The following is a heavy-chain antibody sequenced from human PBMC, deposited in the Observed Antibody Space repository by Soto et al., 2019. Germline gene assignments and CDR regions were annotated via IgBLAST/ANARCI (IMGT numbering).Heavy chain of an antibody. Sequence: GASVKVSCKASGYAFTGYDISWVRQATGQGLEWMGWMNPNSGNTGYAQKFQGRVTMTRNTSISTAYMELSSLRSEDTAVYYCAIPTLFNGWEDAFDIWGQGTMVTVSS. CDR1: GYAFTGYD. CDR3: AIPTLFNGWEDAFDI. CDR2: MNPNSGNT. J-gene: IGHJ3*02. V-gene: IGHV1-8*01. D-gene: IGHD1-26*01.